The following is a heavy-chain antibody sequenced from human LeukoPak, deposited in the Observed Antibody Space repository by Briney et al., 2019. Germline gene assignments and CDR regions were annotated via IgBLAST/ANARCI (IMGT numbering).Heavy chain of an antibody. CDR3: ARDYWYYYGSGSYYKTLNDAFDI. J-gene: IGHJ3*02. V-gene: IGHV3-48*02. D-gene: IGHD3-10*01. Sequence: GGPLRLSCAASGFTFSSYSMNWVRQAPGKGLEWVSYISSSSSSIYYADSVKGRFTISRDNAKNSLYLQMNSLRDEDTAVYYCARDYWYYYGSGSYYKTLNDAFDIWGQGTMVTVTS. CDR1: GFTFSSYS. CDR2: ISSSSSSI.